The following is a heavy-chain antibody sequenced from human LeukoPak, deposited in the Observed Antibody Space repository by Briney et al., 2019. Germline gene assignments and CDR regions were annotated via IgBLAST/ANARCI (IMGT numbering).Heavy chain of an antibody. J-gene: IGHJ5*02. CDR3: ARGPRVYYDSSGYLYGLDP. Sequence: SETLSLTCTVSGGSISSYYWSWIRQPPGKGLEWIGYIYYSGSTNYNPSLKGRVTISVDTSKNQFSLKLSSVTAADTAVYYCARGPRVYYDSSGYLYGLDPWGQGTLVTVSS. CDR1: GGSISSYY. CDR2: IYYSGST. D-gene: IGHD3-22*01. V-gene: IGHV4-59*01.